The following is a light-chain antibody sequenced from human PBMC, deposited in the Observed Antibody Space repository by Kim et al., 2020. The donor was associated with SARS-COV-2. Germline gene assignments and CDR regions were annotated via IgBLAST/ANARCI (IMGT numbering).Light chain of an antibody. CDR1: TSNIENNY. J-gene: IGLJ2*01. CDR3: GTWDTSLSIVV. V-gene: IGLV1-51*01. Sequence: GQKVTSSCSGSTSNIENNYVSWYQQCPGTAPKLLFYDNNKRPSGIPDRFSGSKSGTSASLGITGVQTVDEADYFCGTWDTSLSIVVFGGGTQLTVL. CDR2: DNN.